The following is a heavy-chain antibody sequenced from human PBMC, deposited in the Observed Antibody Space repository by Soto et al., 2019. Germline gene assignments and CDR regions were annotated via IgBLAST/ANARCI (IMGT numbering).Heavy chain of an antibody. Sequence: GGSLRLSCAASGFTFSSYAMSWVRQAPGKGLEWVSAISGSGGSTYYADSVKGRFTISRDNSKNTLYLQMNSLRAEDTAVYYCAKQRGRNQRGQLWSYYYYGMDVWGQGTTVTVSS. D-gene: IGHD5-18*01. CDR2: ISGSGGST. CDR3: AKQRGRNQRGQLWSYYYYGMDV. J-gene: IGHJ6*02. CDR1: GFTFSSYA. V-gene: IGHV3-23*01.